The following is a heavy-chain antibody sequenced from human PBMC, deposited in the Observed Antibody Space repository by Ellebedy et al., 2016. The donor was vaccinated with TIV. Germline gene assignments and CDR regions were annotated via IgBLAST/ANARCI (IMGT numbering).Heavy chain of an antibody. J-gene: IGHJ4*02. CDR2: VSSDGTAT. CDR1: GFTLSSYW. V-gene: IGHV3-74*01. Sequence: PGGSLRLSCAASGFTLSSYWMHWVRQAPGKGLVWVSRVSSDGTATTYAHSVRGRFTIARDNAKSTLSLQMDSLRGEDTAVYYCARGDSYGNFYWGQGTLVTVSS. CDR3: ARGDSYGNFY. D-gene: IGHD5-18*01.